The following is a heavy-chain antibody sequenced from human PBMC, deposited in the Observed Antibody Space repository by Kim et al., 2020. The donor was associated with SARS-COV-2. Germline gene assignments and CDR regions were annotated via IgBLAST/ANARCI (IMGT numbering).Heavy chain of an antibody. CDR2: ISYDGSNK. V-gene: IGHV3-33*05. CDR3: ARGGVFDYGDSLGFDY. J-gene: IGHJ4*02. Sequence: GGSLRLSCAASGFTFSSYGMHWVRQAPGKGLEWVAVISYDGSNKYYADSVKGRFTISRDNSKNTLYLQMNSLRAEDTAVYYCARGGVFDYGDSLGFDYWGQGTLVTVSS. D-gene: IGHD4-17*01. CDR1: GFTFSSYG.